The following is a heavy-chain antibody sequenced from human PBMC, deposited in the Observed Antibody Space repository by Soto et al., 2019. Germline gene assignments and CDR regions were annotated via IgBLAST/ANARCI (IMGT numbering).Heavy chain of an antibody. CDR3: ARGPNWNGRRFDH. V-gene: IGHV4-34*01. J-gene: IGHJ5*02. CDR1: GGSFTGYF. Sequence: QVQLQQWGAGLLEPSETLSLTCVVYGGSFTGYFWSCIRQSPGTGLEWIGQINRSGSSNYNPSLKSRVTISVDTSKNEVSLKPSSVTAADTAVDFCARGPNWNGRRFDHWGLGTLVTVSS. CDR2: INRSGSS. D-gene: IGHD1-1*01.